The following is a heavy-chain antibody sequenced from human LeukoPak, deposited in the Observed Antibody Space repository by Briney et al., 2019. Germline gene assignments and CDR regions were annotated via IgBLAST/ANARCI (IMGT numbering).Heavy chain of an antibody. V-gene: IGHV1-8*01. CDR1: GYTFTSYD. J-gene: IGHJ3*02. Sequence: ASVKVSCKASGYTFTSYDINWVRQATGQGLEWMGWMNPNSGNTGYAQKFQGRVTMTRNTSISTAYMELSSLRSEDTAVYYCTHGSGSYYRAAFDIWGQGTMVTVSS. D-gene: IGHD3-10*01. CDR3: THGSGSYYRAAFDI. CDR2: MNPNSGNT.